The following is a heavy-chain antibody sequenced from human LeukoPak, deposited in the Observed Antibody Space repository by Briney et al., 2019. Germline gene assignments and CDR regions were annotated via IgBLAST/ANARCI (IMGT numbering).Heavy chain of an antibody. V-gene: IGHV1-46*01. CDR3: ASLVVPAATDY. D-gene: IGHD2-2*01. CDR1: GYTFTSYY. CDR2: INPSGGST. Sequence: ASVKVSCKASGYTFTSYYMHWVRQAPGQGLEWMGTINPSGGSTSYAQRFQGRVTMTRDTSTSTAYMELSSLRSEDTAVYYCASLVVPAATDYWGQGTLVTVSS. J-gene: IGHJ4*02.